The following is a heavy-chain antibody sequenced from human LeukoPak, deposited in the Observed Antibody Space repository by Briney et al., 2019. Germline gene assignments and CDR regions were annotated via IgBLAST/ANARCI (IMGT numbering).Heavy chain of an antibody. Sequence: PGGSLRLSCAVSGFTSSNAWMSWVRQAPGKGLEWVGRIKSKTDGGTRDYAAPVKGRFTISRDDSKNTLYLQMNSLKTEDTAVYYCATFDCAAFLIWGQGTMVTVSS. CDR1: GFTSSNAW. CDR2: IKSKTDGGTR. J-gene: IGHJ3*02. D-gene: IGHD3-9*01. CDR3: ATFDCAAFLI. V-gene: IGHV3-15*01.